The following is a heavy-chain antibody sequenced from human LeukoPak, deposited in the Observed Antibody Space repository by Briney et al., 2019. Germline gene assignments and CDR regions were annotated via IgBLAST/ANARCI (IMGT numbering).Heavy chain of an antibody. CDR2: IYYSGST. V-gene: IGHV4-39*01. Sequence: SETLSLTCTVSGGSISSSSYYWGWIRQPPGEGLEWIGSIYYSGSTYYNPSLKSRVTISVDTSKNQFSLKLSSVTAADTAVYYCASLVGHVDTAMVRDYWGQGTLVTVSS. D-gene: IGHD5-18*01. CDR1: GGSISSSSYY. J-gene: IGHJ4*02. CDR3: ASLVGHVDTAMVRDY.